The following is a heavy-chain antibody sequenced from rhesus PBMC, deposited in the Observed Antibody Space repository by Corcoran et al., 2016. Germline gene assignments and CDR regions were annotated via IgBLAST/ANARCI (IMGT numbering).Heavy chain of an antibody. J-gene: IGHJ4*01. CDR3: ARTTPEIQWVQLTPRFDY. CDR1: GGSISGYW. D-gene: IGHD5-24*01. V-gene: IGHV4-165*01. CDR2: IGGSSGRT. Sequence: QVQLQESGPGLVKPSETLSLTCAVSGGSISGYWWGWLRQPPGKGLEWIGDIGGSSGRTYYNPSRQSRVTSATDTSKNQVSRKLSSVTAADTAVYYCARTTPEIQWVQLTPRFDYWGQGVLVTVSS.